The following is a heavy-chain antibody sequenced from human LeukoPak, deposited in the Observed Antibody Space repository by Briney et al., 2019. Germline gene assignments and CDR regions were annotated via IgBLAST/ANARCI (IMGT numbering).Heavy chain of an antibody. CDR2: IRSSGSTI. V-gene: IGHV3-11*04. J-gene: IGHJ4*02. Sequence: GGSLSLSCAASGFTFSVYYMSWIRQAQGEGREWVSYIRSSGSTISYADSVKGRFTISRNNPKNSLYLQINSLSAEDPAVYFCARRYCGDTAPVDYWGQGTLVTVSS. D-gene: IGHD2-21*01. CDR3: ARRYCGDTAPVDY. CDR1: GFTFSVYY.